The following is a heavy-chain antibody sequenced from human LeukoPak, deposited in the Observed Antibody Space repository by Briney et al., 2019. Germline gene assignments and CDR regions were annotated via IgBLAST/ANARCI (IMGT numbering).Heavy chain of an antibody. Sequence: ASVKVSCKASGYTFTSYDINWVRQATGQGLEWMGWMNPNSGNTGYAQKFQGRVTMTRNTSISTAYMELSSLRSEDTAVYYCARGRTGYSSSWYEDNWFDPWGQGTLVTVSS. D-gene: IGHD6-13*01. CDR2: MNPNSGNT. V-gene: IGHV1-8*01. CDR3: ARGRTGYSSSWYEDNWFDP. J-gene: IGHJ5*02. CDR1: GYTFTSYD.